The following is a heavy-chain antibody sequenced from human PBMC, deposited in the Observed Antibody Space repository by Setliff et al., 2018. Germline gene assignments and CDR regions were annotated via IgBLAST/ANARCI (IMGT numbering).Heavy chain of an antibody. CDR2: IIPIFGTA. CDR1: GGTFSSYA. CDR3: ARVKAPALYYYMDV. D-gene: IGHD3-16*02. J-gene: IGHJ6*03. Sequence: ASVKVSCKASGGTFSSYAISWVRQAPGQGLEWMGGIIPIFGTANYAQKFQGRVTITADESTSTAYMELSRLRSDDTAVYYCARVKAPALYYYMDVWGKGTTVTVSS. V-gene: IGHV1-69*13.